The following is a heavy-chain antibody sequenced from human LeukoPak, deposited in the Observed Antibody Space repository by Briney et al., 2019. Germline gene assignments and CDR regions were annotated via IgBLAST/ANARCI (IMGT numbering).Heavy chain of an antibody. Sequence: SQTLSLTCTVSGGSISSGDYYWSWIRQPPGKGLEWIGYIYYSGSTNYNPSLKSRVTISVDTSKNQFSLKLSSVTAADTAVYYCAIMTYYDFWSGYSGGGAFDIWGQGTMVTVSS. J-gene: IGHJ3*02. CDR3: AIMTYYDFWSGYSGGGAFDI. CDR1: GGSISSGDYY. V-gene: IGHV4-61*08. CDR2: IYYSGST. D-gene: IGHD3-3*01.